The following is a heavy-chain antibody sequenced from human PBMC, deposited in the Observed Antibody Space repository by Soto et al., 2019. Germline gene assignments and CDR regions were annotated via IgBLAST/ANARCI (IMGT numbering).Heavy chain of an antibody. Sequence: GQLLQSGDEVKKPGASVRVSSRASGYDFTSYGISWVRQATGQGLEWVSWISAYNGKRDTAQKFQGRVTMTLDTSKDTAHMELGDLTSADTAVYYCARGRIVASIHDSFEISGQGTMVAVSS. CDR2: ISAYNGKR. D-gene: IGHD2-21*01. CDR3: ARGRIVASIHDSFEI. V-gene: IGHV1-18*01. J-gene: IGHJ3*02. CDR1: GYDFTSYG.